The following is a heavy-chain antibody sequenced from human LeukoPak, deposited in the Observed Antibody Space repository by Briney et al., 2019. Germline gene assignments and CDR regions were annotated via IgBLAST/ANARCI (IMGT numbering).Heavy chain of an antibody. J-gene: IGHJ4*02. CDR3: ARVAGYGGTIDY. V-gene: IGHV4-59*01. CDR1: GGSISSYY. Sequence: PSETLSLTCTVSGGSISSYYWSWIRQPPGKGLEWIGYIYYSGSTNYNPSLTSRVTISVETSKNQFSLKLSSVTAADTAVYYCARVAGYGGTIDYWGQGTLVTVSS. D-gene: IGHD4-23*01. CDR2: IYYSGST.